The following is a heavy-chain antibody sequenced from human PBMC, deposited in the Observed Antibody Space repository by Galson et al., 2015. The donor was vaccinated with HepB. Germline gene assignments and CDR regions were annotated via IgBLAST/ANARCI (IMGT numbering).Heavy chain of an antibody. CDR1: GFTFSSYA. V-gene: IGHV3-30*04. CDR3: ARDLTNFDAFDI. J-gene: IGHJ3*02. CDR2: ISYDGSNK. Sequence: SLRLSCAASGFTFSSYAMHWVRQAPGKGLEWVAVISYDGSNKYYADSVKGRFTISRDNSKNTLYLQMNSLRAEDTAVYYCARDLTNFDAFDIWGQGTMVTVSS. D-gene: IGHD3-3*01.